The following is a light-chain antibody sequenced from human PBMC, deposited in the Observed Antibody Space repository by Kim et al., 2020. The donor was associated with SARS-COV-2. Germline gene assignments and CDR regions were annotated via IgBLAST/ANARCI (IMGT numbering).Light chain of an antibody. J-gene: IGLJ2*01. CDR2: DVS. CDR1: SSDVGGYNY. CDR3: SSYTSSSTVV. Sequence: GQSTTISCTGTSSDVGGYNYVSWYHQHPGKAPKLMIYDVSNRPSGVSNRFSGSKSGNTASLTISGLQAEDEADYYCSSYTSSSTVVFGGGTQLTVL. V-gene: IGLV2-14*03.